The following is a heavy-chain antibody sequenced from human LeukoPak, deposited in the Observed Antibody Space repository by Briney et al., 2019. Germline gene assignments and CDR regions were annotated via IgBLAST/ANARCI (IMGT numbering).Heavy chain of an antibody. D-gene: IGHD2-8*01. CDR3: ARGCTNGVCYNKIDY. CDR1: GFTFSSYS. V-gene: IGHV3-48*01. J-gene: IGHJ4*02. Sequence: TGGSLRLSCAASGFTFSSYSMNWVRQAPGKGLEWVSYISSSSSTIYYADSVKGRFTMSRDNAKNSLDLQMNSLRAEDTAVYYCARGCTNGVCYNKIDYWGQGTLVTVSS. CDR2: ISSSSSTI.